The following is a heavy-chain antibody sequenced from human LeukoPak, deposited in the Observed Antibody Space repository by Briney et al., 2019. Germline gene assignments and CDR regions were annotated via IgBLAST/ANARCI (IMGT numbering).Heavy chain of an antibody. V-gene: IGHV1-2*06. CDR1: GYTFTGYY. CDR3: TKSSTRSENWFDP. CDR2: INPNSGGT. D-gene: IGHD2-2*01. Sequence: ASVKVSCKASGYTFTGYYMHWVRQAPGQGLEWMGRINPNSGGTNYAQNFQGRVTMTRDTSISTAYMELSRLTSDDTAVYYCTKSSTRSENWFDPWGQGTLVTVSS. J-gene: IGHJ5*02.